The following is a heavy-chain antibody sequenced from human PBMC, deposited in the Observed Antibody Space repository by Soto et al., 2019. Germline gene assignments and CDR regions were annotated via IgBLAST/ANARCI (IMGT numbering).Heavy chain of an antibody. Sequence: PSETLSLTCTVSGGSISSGGYYWSWIRQHPGKGLEWIGYIYYSGSTYYNPPLKSRVTISVDTSKNQFSLKLSSVTAADTAVYYCARDLRANSSPCYYYYMDVWGKGTTVTVSS. CDR3: ARDLRANSSPCYYYYMDV. V-gene: IGHV4-31*03. D-gene: IGHD6-19*01. J-gene: IGHJ6*03. CDR2: IYYSGST. CDR1: GGSISSGGYY.